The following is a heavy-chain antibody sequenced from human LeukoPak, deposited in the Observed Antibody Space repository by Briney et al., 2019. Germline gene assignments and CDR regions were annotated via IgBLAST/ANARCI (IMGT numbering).Heavy chain of an antibody. CDR1: GFIFSDYD. Sequence: GGSLRLSCEASGFIFSDYDMHWVRQPIGKGLEWVSAIGTADDTYYPGSVKGRFTISRDNAKNSLYLQMSSLRVDDSAVYYCARETVGTTLFDYWGQGTLVTVSS. CDR2: IGTADDT. V-gene: IGHV3-13*01. J-gene: IGHJ4*02. CDR3: ARETVGTTLFDY. D-gene: IGHD1-26*01.